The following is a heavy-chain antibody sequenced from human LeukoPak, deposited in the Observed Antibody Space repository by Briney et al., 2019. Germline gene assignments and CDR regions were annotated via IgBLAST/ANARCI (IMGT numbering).Heavy chain of an antibody. CDR3: AREPLNGDWFDP. D-gene: IGHD1-1*01. Sequence: PGGSLRLSCAASGFTFSGSTMNWVRQAPGKGLEWVSFISTSSSYIYYADSVRGRFAISRDNAKNSLYLQMNSLRAEDTAVYYCAREPLNGDWFDPWGQGTLVTVSS. CDR1: GFTFSGST. V-gene: IGHV3-21*04. J-gene: IGHJ5*02. CDR2: ISTSSSYI.